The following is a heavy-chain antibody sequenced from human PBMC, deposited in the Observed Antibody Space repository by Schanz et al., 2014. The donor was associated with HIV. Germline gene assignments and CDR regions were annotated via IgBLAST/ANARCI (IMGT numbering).Heavy chain of an antibody. CDR1: GFVFNSFG. CDR3: ARDNRGDYYLDS. D-gene: IGHD4-17*01. Sequence: QVQLVESGGGVVQPGRSLRLSCVASGFVFNSFGMHWVRQAPGKGLEWVAVTWYDGSNKYYADSVKGRFTISRDNSKNTLFLQMNSLSPEDTGIYYCARDNRGDYYLDSWGRGTLVTVSS. V-gene: IGHV3-33*01. J-gene: IGHJ1*01. CDR2: TWYDGSNK.